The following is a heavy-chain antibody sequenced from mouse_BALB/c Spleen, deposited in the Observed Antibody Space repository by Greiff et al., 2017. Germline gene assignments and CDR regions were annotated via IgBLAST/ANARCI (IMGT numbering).Heavy chain of an antibody. CDR2: ISYDGSN. J-gene: IGHJ1*01. V-gene: IGHV3-6*02. Sequence: EVQLQQSGPGLVKPSQSLSLTCSVTGYSITSGYYWNWIRQFPGNTLEWMGYISYDGSNNYNPSLKNRISITRDTSKNQFFLKLNSVTTEDTATYYCARRGYYWYFDVWGAGTTVTVAS. CDR1: GYSITSGYY. CDR3: ARRGYYWYFDV.